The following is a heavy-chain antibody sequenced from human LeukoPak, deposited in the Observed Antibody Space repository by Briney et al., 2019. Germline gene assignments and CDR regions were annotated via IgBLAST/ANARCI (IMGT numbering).Heavy chain of an antibody. J-gene: IGHJ3*02. Sequence: PSETLSLTCTVSGGSISSYYWSWIRQPPGKGLEWIGYIYYSGSTNYNPSLKSRVTISVDTSKNQFSLKLSSVTAADTAVYYCARRNSAYSDAFDIWGHGTMVTVSS. CDR1: GGSISSYY. CDR2: IYYSGST. D-gene: IGHD3-16*01. V-gene: IGHV4-59*08. CDR3: ARRNSAYSDAFDI.